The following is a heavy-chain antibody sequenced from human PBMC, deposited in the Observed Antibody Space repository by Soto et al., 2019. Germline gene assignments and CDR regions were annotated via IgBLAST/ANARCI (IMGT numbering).Heavy chain of an antibody. D-gene: IGHD2-15*01. CDR1: GFSLSTSGVG. Sequence: QITLKESGPTLVKPTQTLTLTCTFSGFSLSTSGVGVGWIRQPPGKALEWLALIYWDDDKRYSPSLKSRLTTTXXTXKTXVVLTMTNMDPVDTATYYCARLYCSGGSCYPCFDYWGQGTLVTVSS. V-gene: IGHV2-5*02. J-gene: IGHJ4*02. CDR3: ARLYCSGGSCYPCFDY. CDR2: IYWDDDK.